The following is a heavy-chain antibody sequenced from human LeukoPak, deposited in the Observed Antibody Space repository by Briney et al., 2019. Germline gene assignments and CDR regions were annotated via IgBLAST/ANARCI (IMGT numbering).Heavy chain of an antibody. CDR1: GFSISTYA. D-gene: IGHD1-26*01. CDR2: VSAGGDAT. CDR3: AKDRREASTEYSQH. Sequence: GGSLRLSCAASGFSISTYAMNWVRQAPGKGLEWVSIVSAGGDATIYADSVKGRFTISRDNSKNMVYLQMNSLRVEDTAVYYCAKDRREASTEYSQHWGQGTLVTVSS. J-gene: IGHJ1*01. V-gene: IGHV3-23*01.